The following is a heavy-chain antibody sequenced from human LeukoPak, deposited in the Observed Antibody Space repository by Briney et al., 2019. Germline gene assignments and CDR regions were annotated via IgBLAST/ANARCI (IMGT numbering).Heavy chain of an antibody. D-gene: IGHD3-3*01. Sequence: GGSLRLSCAASGFTFSSYAMSWARQAPGKGLEWVSAISGSGGSTYYADSVKGRFTISRDNSKNTLYLQMNSLRAEDTAVYYCAKGASYDFWSGYPDYFDYWGQGTLVTVSS. CDR2: ISGSGGST. CDR1: GFTFSSYA. CDR3: AKGASYDFWSGYPDYFDY. J-gene: IGHJ4*02. V-gene: IGHV3-23*01.